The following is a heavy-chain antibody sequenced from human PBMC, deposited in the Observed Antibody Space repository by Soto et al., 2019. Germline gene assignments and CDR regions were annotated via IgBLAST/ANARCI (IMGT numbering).Heavy chain of an antibody. D-gene: IGHD2-21*02. CDR3: ARAPRTNCGDCFTYGMDV. Sequence: EVQLVESGGGLVQPGGSLRLSCAASGFTFSSYDRHWVRQATGKGLEWVSAIGTAGDTYYPGSVKGRFTISRENAKTSLYLQMNSLRAGDTAVYYCARAPRTNCGDCFTYGMDVWGQGTTVTVSS. CDR1: GFTFSSYD. J-gene: IGHJ6*02. V-gene: IGHV3-13*04. CDR2: IGTAGDT.